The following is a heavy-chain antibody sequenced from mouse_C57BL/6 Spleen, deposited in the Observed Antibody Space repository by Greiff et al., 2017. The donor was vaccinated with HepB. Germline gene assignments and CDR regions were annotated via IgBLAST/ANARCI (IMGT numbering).Heavy chain of an antibody. CDR2: ISSGGDYI. CDR3: TREAPPYDYDGGFAY. J-gene: IGHJ3*01. Sequence: EVQGVESGEGLVKPGGSLKLSCAASGFTFSSYAMSWVRQTPEKRLEWVAYISSGGDYIYYADTVKGRFTISRDNARNTLYLQMSSLKSEDTAMYYCTREAPPYDYDGGFAYWGQGTLVTVSA. D-gene: IGHD2-4*01. CDR1: GFTFSSYA. V-gene: IGHV5-9-1*02.